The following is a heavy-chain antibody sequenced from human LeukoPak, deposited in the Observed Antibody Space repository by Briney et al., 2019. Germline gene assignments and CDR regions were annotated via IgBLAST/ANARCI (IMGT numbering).Heavy chain of an antibody. CDR3: ARDVGDYYGSGSYGRNWFDP. CDR1: GFTFSSYA. D-gene: IGHD3-10*01. Sequence: GRSLRLSCAASGFTFSSYAMHWVRQAPGKGLEWVAVISYDGSNKYYADSVKGRFTISRDNSKNTLYLQMNSLRAEDTAVYYCARDVGDYYGSGSYGRNWFDPWGQGTLVTVSS. J-gene: IGHJ5*02. CDR2: ISYDGSNK. V-gene: IGHV3-30-3*01.